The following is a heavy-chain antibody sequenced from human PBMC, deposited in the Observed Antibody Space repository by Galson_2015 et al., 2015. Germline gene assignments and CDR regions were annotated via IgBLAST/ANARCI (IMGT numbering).Heavy chain of an antibody. J-gene: IGHJ4*02. CDR3: ARVPAYYDSSGYATPFDY. D-gene: IGHD3-22*01. V-gene: IGHV1-8*01. Sequence: SVKVSCKASGYTFTSYDINWVRQATGQGLEWMGWMNPNSGNTGYAQKFQGRVTMTRNTSISTAYMELSSLRSEDTAVYYCARVPAYYDSSGYATPFDYWGQGTLVTVSS. CDR1: GYTFTSYD. CDR2: MNPNSGNT.